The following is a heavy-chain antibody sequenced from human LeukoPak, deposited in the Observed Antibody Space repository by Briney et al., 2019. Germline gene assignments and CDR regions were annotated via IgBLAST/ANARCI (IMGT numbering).Heavy chain of an antibody. D-gene: IGHD4-17*01. CDR2: INWNGGRT. Sequence: GGSLRLSCAASGFTFDDYGMSWVRQAPGKGLEWVSGINWNGGRTGYADSVKGRFTISRDNAKNSLYLQMNSLRAEDTALYYCTREVTTVITLGYYYMDVWGKGTTVTVSS. J-gene: IGHJ6*03. V-gene: IGHV3-20*04. CDR3: TREVTTVITLGYYYMDV. CDR1: GFTFDDYG.